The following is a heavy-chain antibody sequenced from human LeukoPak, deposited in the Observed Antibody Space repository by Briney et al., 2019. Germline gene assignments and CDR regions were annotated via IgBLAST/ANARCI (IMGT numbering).Heavy chain of an antibody. V-gene: IGHV1-2*02. CDR2: INPNSGGT. CDR1: GYTFTGYY. D-gene: IGHD4-17*01. CDR3: ARDYGDYQGSNWFDP. Sequence: GASVKVSCKASGYTFTGYYMHWVRQAPGQGLEWMGWINPNSGGTNYAQKFQGRVTMTRDTSISTAYMELGRLRSDDTAVYYCARDYGDYQGSNWFDPWGQGTLVTVSS. J-gene: IGHJ5*02.